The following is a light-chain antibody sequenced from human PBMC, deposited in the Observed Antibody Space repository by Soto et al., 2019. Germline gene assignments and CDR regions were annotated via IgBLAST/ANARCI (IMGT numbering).Light chain of an antibody. CDR3: GTWDNSLRAGL. J-gene: IGLJ3*02. CDR2: DND. CDR1: NSNIGNND. Sequence: QSVLTQPPSVSAAPGQKVTISCSGSNSNIGNNDVSWYQQVPGTATKLLIYDNDKRPSAIPDRFSGSKSGTSATLDITGLQTGDEADYYCGTWDNSLRAGLFGGGTKLTVL. V-gene: IGLV1-51*01.